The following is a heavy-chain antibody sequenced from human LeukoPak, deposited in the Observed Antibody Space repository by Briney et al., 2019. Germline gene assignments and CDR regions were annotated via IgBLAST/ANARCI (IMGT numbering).Heavy chain of an antibody. D-gene: IGHD2-2*01. CDR3: ARGLGVPARTGDDY. V-gene: IGHV4-34*01. J-gene: IGHJ4*02. CDR1: GGPFSGYY. CDR2: INHSRSI. Sequence: SETLSLTCAVYGGPFSGYYWSWIRQPPGKGLEWIGEINHSRSINYNPSLKSRVTLSVDRSKNQFSPNLTSVTAADTAVYYCARGLGVPARTGDDYWGQGTLVTVSS.